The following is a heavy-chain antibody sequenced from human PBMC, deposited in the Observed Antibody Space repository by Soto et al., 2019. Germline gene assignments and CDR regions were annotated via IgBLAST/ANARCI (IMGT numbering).Heavy chain of an antibody. Sequence: QVQLVESGGGVVQPGRSLRLSCAASGLTFSTYAMHWVRQAPGKGLEWVAFISYDGSNIYYADSVKGRFTISRDNSKNTLYLQMNSLRAEDTAVYYCATDPIGRLGYCTSTSCYYFDSWGQGTLVTVSS. CDR1: GLTFSTYA. J-gene: IGHJ4*02. D-gene: IGHD2-2*01. V-gene: IGHV3-30-3*01. CDR3: ATDPIGRLGYCTSTSCYYFDS. CDR2: ISYDGSNI.